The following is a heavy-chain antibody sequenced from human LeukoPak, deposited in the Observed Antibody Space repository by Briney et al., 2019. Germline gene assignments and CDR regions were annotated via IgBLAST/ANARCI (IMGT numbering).Heavy chain of an antibody. CDR1: GYTFTGYY. V-gene: IGHV1-69*02. J-gene: IGHJ4*02. D-gene: IGHD3-3*01. Sequence: SVKVSCKASGYTFTGYYMHWVRQAPGQGLEWMGRIIPVLDMANYSQIFQDRVTITADKSTTTTYMELSSLRSEDTAVYYCARHITIFGVVITSTTLDQWGQGTLVTVSS. CDR2: IIPVLDMA. CDR3: ARHITIFGVVITSTTLDQ.